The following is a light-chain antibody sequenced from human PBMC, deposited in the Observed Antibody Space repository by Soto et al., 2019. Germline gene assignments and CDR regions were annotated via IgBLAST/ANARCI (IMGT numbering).Light chain of an antibody. CDR3: QQYGISPPYT. J-gene: IGKJ2*01. Sequence: EIGLTQSPGTLSLSPGERATLSCRASQSVSSSYLAWYQQKPGQAPRLLIYGASSRATVIPDRFSGSGSGTDFTLTISRLEPEDFAFYCCQQYGISPPYTFGQGTKLEIK. V-gene: IGKV3-20*01. CDR1: QSVSSSY. CDR2: GAS.